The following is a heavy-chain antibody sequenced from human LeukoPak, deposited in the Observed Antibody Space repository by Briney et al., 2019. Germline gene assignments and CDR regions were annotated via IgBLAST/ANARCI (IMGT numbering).Heavy chain of an antibody. V-gene: IGHV3-21*01. CDR1: GFTFSSYS. J-gene: IGHJ4*02. Sequence: GGSLRLSCAASGFTFSSYSMNWVRQAPGKGLELVSSISSSSKYIYYSDSLKGRFTISRDNAKNSLYLQMNSLRAEDTAVYHCARDRGSYAVDYWGQGTLVTVSS. CDR3: ARDRGSYAVDY. CDR2: ISSSSKYI. D-gene: IGHD1-26*01.